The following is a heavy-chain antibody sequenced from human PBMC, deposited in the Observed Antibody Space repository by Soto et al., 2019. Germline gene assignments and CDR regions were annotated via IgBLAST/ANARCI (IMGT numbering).Heavy chain of an antibody. V-gene: IGHV4-61*01. CDR2: IYYSGST. CDR3: ARDRIAARPGPRMDV. CDR1: GGSVSSGSYY. J-gene: IGHJ6*02. D-gene: IGHD6-6*01. Sequence: QVQLQESGPGLVKPSETLSLTCTVSGGSVSSGSYYWSWIRQPPGKGLEWIGYIYYSGSTNYNPSLKRRVTISVDTSKNQFSLKLSSVTAADTAVYYCARDRIAARPGPRMDVWGQGTTVTVSS.